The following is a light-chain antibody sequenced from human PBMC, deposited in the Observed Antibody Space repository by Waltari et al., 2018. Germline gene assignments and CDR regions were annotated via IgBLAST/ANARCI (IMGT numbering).Light chain of an antibody. Sequence: ETVMTQSPAPLSVSPGERATLSCRASQSVNSNLAWYQQKPGQAPRLLIYGASTRATAVPARFSGSGSGTEFTLTISSLQSEDFAVYFCHQYNDWWAFGQGTKVEIK. CDR1: QSVNSN. CDR2: GAS. CDR3: HQYNDWWA. V-gene: IGKV3-15*01. J-gene: IGKJ1*01.